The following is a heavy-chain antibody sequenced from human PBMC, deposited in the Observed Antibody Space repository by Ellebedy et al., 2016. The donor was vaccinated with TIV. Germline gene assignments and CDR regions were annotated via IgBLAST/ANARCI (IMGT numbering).Heavy chain of an antibody. CDR1: GFTFSSYG. D-gene: IGHD3-16*02. CDR3: ARAQAGLRLGELSSRPLDY. J-gene: IGHJ4*02. Sequence: GESLKISCAASGFTFSSYGMHWVRQAPGKGLEWVSSISSSSSYIYYADSVKGRFTISRDNAKNSLYLQMNSLRAEDTAVYYCARAQAGLRLGELSSRPLDYWGQGTLVTVSS. CDR2: ISSSSSYI. V-gene: IGHV3-21*01.